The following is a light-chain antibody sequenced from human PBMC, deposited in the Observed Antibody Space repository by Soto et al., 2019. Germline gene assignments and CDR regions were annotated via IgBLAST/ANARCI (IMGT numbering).Light chain of an antibody. CDR1: SSDIGDYKY. Sequence: QSALTQPASVSGSPGQSITISCTGTSSDIGDYKYVSWYQQHPGKAPKLMIFEVSNRPSGVSNRFSGSKSGNTASLTISGLQAEDEADYYCISYTTSSTPYVIFGGGTKLTVL. CDR2: EVS. V-gene: IGLV2-14*01. CDR3: ISYTTSSTPYVI. J-gene: IGLJ2*01.